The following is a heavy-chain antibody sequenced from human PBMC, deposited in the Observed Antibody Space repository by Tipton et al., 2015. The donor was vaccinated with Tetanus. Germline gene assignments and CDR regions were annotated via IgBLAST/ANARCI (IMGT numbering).Heavy chain of an antibody. CDR1: GFTFSSHS. CDR2: ISSSSSYI. Sequence: GSLRLSCAASGFTFSSHSMNWVRQAPGKGLEWVSSISSSSSYIYYADSVKGRFTISRDNAKNSLYLQMNSLRAEDTAVYYCAREQQLDGADPWGQGTLVTVSS. D-gene: IGHD6-13*01. J-gene: IGHJ5*02. V-gene: IGHV3-21*01. CDR3: AREQQLDGADP.